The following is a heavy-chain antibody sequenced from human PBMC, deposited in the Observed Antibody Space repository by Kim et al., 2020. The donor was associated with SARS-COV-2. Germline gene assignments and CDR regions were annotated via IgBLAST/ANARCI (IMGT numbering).Heavy chain of an antibody. CDR2: ISSSSSYI. Sequence: GGSLRLSCAASGFTFSSYSMNWVRQAPGKGLEWVSSISSSSSYIYYADSVKGRFTISRDNAKNSLYLQMNSLRAEDTAVYYCARVPSSGGSRNYYYYGMDVWGHGTTVTVST. J-gene: IGHJ6*01. CDR1: GFTFSSYS. CDR3: ARVPSSGGSRNYYYYGMDV. V-gene: IGHV3-21*01. D-gene: IGHD2-15*01.